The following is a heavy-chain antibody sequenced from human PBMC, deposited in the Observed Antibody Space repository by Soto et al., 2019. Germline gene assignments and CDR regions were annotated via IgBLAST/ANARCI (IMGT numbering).Heavy chain of an antibody. V-gene: IGHV3-48*03. Sequence: EVQLVESGGGLVQPGGSLRLSCAASGFTFSSYEMNWVRQAPGKGLEWVSYISSSGSTIYYADSVKGRFTISRDNAKNSLYLQMNSLRAEDTAVYYCARGSGYFDLLFYYYYYYGMDVWGQGTTVTVSS. D-gene: IGHD3-9*01. CDR1: GFTFSSYE. J-gene: IGHJ6*02. CDR2: ISSSGSTI. CDR3: ARGSGYFDLLFYYYYYYGMDV.